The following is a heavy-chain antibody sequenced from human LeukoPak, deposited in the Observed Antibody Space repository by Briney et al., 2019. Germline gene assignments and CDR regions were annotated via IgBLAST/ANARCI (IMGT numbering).Heavy chain of an antibody. D-gene: IGHD6-13*01. Sequence: GGSLRLSCAASGFTFSNAWMSWVRQAPGKGLEWVGRIKSKTDGGTTDYAAPVKGRFTISRDDSENTLYLQMNSLKTEDTAVYYCTTLTRIAAAGFFSYYYYMDVWGKGTTVTVSS. CDR3: TTLTRIAAAGFFSYYYYMDV. V-gene: IGHV3-15*01. CDR2: IKSKTDGGTT. J-gene: IGHJ6*03. CDR1: GFTFSNAW.